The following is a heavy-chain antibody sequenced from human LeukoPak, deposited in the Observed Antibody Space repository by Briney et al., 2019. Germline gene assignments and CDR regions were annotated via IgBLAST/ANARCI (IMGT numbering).Heavy chain of an antibody. CDR1: GFTVSSNY. J-gene: IGHJ4*02. Sequence: PGGSLTLSCAASGFTVSSNYMSWVRQAPGKGLEWVSVIYSGGSTYYADSVKGRFTISRDNSKNTLYLKMNSLRAEDPAVYYCARGRGKGYCSSTSCYTGGVFDYWGQGTLVTVSS. CDR2: IYSGGST. V-gene: IGHV3-53*01. D-gene: IGHD2-2*02. CDR3: ARGRGKGYCSSTSCYTGGVFDY.